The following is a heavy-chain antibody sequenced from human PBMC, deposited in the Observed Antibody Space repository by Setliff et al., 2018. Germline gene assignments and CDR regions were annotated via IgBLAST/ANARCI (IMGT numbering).Heavy chain of an antibody. Sequence: SETLSLTCTVSGGSISSGNYYWSWIRQPAGKGLEWIGHIQTSGSTNYNPSLKSRVTISVDTSKNQFSPKLSSVTAADTAVYYCARDNVILDDSRGIFYPWFDPWGQGTLVTV. V-gene: IGHV4-61*09. CDR3: ARDNVILDDSRGIFYPWFDP. CDR1: GGSISSGNYY. CDR2: IQTSGST. J-gene: IGHJ5*02. D-gene: IGHD3-16*02.